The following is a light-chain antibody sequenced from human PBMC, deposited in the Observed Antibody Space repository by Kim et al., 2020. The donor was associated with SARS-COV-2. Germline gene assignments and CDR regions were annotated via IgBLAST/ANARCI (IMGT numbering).Light chain of an antibody. CDR3: STRRSTLYVI. J-gene: IGLJ2*01. CDR2: AVN. V-gene: IGLV2-14*03. CDR1: SSDVGAHNY. Sequence: GQSITISCTATSSDVGAHNYVSWYQQHPGKAPKLIIYAVNNRPSGISNRFSASKSGNTASLTISGLQAEDEANYYCSTRRSTLYVIFGGGTQLTVL.